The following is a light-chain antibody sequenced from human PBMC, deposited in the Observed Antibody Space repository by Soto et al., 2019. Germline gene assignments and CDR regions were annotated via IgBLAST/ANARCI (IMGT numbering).Light chain of an antibody. CDR2: ADT. CDR1: SSNIGTHYD. Sequence: QSVLTQPPSVSGAPGQTVTISCTGISSNIGTHYDVHWYQHLPGTAPKLLIDADTNRPSGVPDRFSGSKSGASASLATTGLQAEDEADYYCQSYDNSLRRVVGGGTQLTVL. J-gene: IGLJ2*01. V-gene: IGLV1-40*01. CDR3: QSYDNSLRRV.